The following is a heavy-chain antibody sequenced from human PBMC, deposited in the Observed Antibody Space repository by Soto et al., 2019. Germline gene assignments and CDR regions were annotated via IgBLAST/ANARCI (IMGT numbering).Heavy chain of an antibody. D-gene: IGHD6-19*01. CDR1: GGSISSSNW. Sequence: QVHLQESGPGLVKPSGTLSLTCAVSGGSISSSNWWSWVRQPPEKGLEWIGEIYHSESINYNPSLKSRVTISVDKSKNHFSLRLSSVTAADTAVYYCARTERGYSSAFDYWGQGTLVTVSS. V-gene: IGHV4-4*02. J-gene: IGHJ4*02. CDR3: ARTERGYSSAFDY. CDR2: IYHSESI.